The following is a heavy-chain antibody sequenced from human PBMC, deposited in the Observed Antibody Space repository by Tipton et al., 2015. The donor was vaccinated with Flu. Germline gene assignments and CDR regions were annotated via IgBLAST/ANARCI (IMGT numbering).Heavy chain of an antibody. Sequence: SLRLACAAAGFTFDDHAMHWVRQAPGRGLEWVSGISWNSGSIGYADSVKGRFTISRDNAKNSLYLQMNSLRAEDMALYYCAKDYYGSGTPPGAFDIRGQGTMVTVSS. CDR2: ISWNSGSI. CDR1: GFTFDDHA. CDR3: AKDYYGSGTPPGAFDI. J-gene: IGHJ3*02. V-gene: IGHV3-9*03. D-gene: IGHD3-10*01.